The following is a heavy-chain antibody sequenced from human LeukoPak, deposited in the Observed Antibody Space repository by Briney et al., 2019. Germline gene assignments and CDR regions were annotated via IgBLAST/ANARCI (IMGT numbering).Heavy chain of an antibody. V-gene: IGHV3-23*01. J-gene: IGHJ4*02. D-gene: IGHD5-12*01. CDR3: AKADAIRPFDY. Sequence: GGSLRLSCTASGSTFRSYVFSWVRQAPGKGLEWVSAISDSGDGTYYADSVKGRFTISRDNSKNTLYLQMNGLGAEDTAVYYCAKADAIRPFDYWGQGTLVTVSS. CDR1: GSTFRSYV. CDR2: ISDSGDGT.